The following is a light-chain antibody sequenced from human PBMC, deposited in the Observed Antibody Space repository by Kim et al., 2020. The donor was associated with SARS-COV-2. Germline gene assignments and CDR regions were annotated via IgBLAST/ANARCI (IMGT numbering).Light chain of an antibody. CDR2: AAS. V-gene: IGKV1-12*01. Sequence: ASVGDRVTLTCRASQPISSWFAWYQQKPGKAPNLLIYAASKLQSGVPSRFSGSGSGTDFTLTINSLQPEDSGTYYCQQANSFPLTFGHGTRLEIK. J-gene: IGKJ5*01. CDR3: QQANSFPLT. CDR1: QPISSW.